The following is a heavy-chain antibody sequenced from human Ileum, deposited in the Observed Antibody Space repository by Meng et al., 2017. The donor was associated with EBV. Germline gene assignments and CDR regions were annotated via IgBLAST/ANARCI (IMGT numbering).Heavy chain of an antibody. CDR1: GGSTSSVDYY. CDR2: IYYSGST. V-gene: IGHV4-30-4*01. CDR3: ARQATGYCSGGSCYSGSIFDY. Sequence: SPPCAFLGGSTSSVDYYWSWIRQPPGKGLEWIGYIYYSGSTHYNPSLKSRVTISVDTSKNQFSLKVSSVTAADTAVYYCARQATGYCSGGSCYSGSIFDYWGQGTLVTVSS. J-gene: IGHJ4*02. D-gene: IGHD2-15*01.